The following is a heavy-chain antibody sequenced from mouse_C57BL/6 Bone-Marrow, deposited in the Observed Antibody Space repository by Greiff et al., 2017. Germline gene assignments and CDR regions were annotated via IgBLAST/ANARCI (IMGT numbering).Heavy chain of an antibody. CDR1: GYTFTSYG. J-gene: IGHJ3*01. D-gene: IGHD1-1*01. V-gene: IGHV1-81*01. CDR2: IYPRSGNT. CDR3: ARAYYGSRRRTWFAY. Sequence: QVHVKQSGAELARPGASVKLSCKASGYTFTSYGISWVKQRTGQGLEWIGEIYPRSGNTYYNEKFKGKATLTADKSSSTAYMELRSLTSEDSAVYFCARAYYGSRRRTWFAYWGQGTLVTVSA.